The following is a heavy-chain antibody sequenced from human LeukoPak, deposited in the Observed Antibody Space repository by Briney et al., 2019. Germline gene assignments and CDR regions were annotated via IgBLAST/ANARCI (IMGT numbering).Heavy chain of an antibody. CDR2: IYYSGST. D-gene: IGHD3-22*01. CDR3: ARETMMGDAFDI. CDR1: GGSISSYY. V-gene: IGHV4-59*01. J-gene: IGHJ3*02. Sequence: SETLSLTCTVSGGSISSYYWSWIRQPPGKGLEWIGYIYYSGSTNYNPSLKSRVTISVDTSKDQFSLKLSSVTAADTAAYYCARETMMGDAFDIWGQGTMVTVSS.